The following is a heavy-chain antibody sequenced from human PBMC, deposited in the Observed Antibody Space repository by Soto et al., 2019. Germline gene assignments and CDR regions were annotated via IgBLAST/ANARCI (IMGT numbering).Heavy chain of an antibody. CDR3: ARAGCDGGSCYTLVGLRYGMDV. J-gene: IGHJ6*02. Sequence: QVQLVESGGGVVQPGRSLRLSCAASGFTFSSYVMHWAGQAPAKGLEWVAIISYDGNNKYYADSVKGRFTISRDNSKNTLYLQMNSLRAEDTAVYYCARAGCDGGSCYTLVGLRYGMDVWGQGTTVTVSS. D-gene: IGHD2-15*01. CDR1: GFTFSSYV. V-gene: IGHV3-30-3*01. CDR2: ISYDGNNK.